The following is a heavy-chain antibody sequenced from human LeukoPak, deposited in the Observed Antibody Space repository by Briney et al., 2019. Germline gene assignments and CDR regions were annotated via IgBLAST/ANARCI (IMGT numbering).Heavy chain of an antibody. CDR2: IYYSGST. J-gene: IGHJ4*02. Sequence: SETLSLTCTVSGGSISSYYWSWIRQPPGKGLEWIGYIYYSGSTNYNPSLKSRVTISVDTSKNQFSLKLSSVTAADTAVYYCAREPLFGDYDYFDYWGQGTLVTVSS. CDR1: GGSISSYY. V-gene: IGHV4-59*01. CDR3: AREPLFGDYDYFDY. D-gene: IGHD4-17*01.